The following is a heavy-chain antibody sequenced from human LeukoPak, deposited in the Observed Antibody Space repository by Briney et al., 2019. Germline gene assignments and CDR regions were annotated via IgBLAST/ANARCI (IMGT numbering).Heavy chain of an antibody. D-gene: IGHD3-10*01. V-gene: IGHV3-66*01. Sequence: GGSLRLSCAASGFIVSSNCMSWVRQPPGQGLEWVSVIYSGGSTYYANSVKGRFTISRDNSKNTLYLQMNSLRDEDTAVYYCTRDRGFDWGQGTLVTVSS. CDR3: TRDRGFD. CDR2: IYSGGST. CDR1: GFIVSSNC. J-gene: IGHJ4*02.